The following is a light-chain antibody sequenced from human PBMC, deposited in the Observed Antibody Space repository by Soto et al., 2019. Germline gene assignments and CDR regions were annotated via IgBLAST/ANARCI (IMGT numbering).Light chain of an antibody. CDR3: QHRSNWPKT. J-gene: IGKJ1*01. CDR2: DAS. Sequence: VLTQSQATLSLSPGERATLSCRASQSVSSYLAWYQQKPGQAPRVLIYDASNRATGIPARFSGSGSGTDFTLTISSLEPEDFAVYYCQHRSNWPKTFGQGTKVAIK. CDR1: QSVSSY. V-gene: IGKV3-11*01.